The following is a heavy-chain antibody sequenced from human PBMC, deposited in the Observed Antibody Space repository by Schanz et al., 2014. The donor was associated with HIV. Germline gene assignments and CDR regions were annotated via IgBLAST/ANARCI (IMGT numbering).Heavy chain of an antibody. CDR2: IWYYLSNK. V-gene: IGHV3-33*01. D-gene: IGHD2-15*01. J-gene: IGHJ6*02. CDR1: GRRVTYYG. Sequence: QVQLVEVGGGVVQPGRERRGSCAGGGRRVTYYGTPTFLPSPLNVLEWGAVIWYYLSNKYYADSVKGRFTISRDNSKNTLYLQMNSLRAEDTAMYYCARDDCSGGSCYSNSSFSLDVWGQGKKVTVAS. CDR3: ARDDCSGGSCYSNSSFSLDV.